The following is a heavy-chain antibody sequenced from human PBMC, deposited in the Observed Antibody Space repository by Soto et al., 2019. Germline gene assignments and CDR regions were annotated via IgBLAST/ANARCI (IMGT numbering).Heavy chain of an antibody. CDR3: VRMGRNMTWLQRPVDY. D-gene: IGHD1-1*01. Sequence: EVQLVESGGGLAQPGRSLRLSCAASGLKFDDYAMHWVRQTPGRGLEWVSGISWNSGSIDYAASVRGRFIISRDNAANSLYLQLRDLRRDDTAVYYCVRMGRNMTWLQRPVDYWGRGALVTVAS. CDR1: GLKFDDYA. CDR2: ISWNSGSI. V-gene: IGHV3-9*01. J-gene: IGHJ4*02.